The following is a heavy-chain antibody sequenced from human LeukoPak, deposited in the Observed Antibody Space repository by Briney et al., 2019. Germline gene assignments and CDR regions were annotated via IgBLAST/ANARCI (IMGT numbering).Heavy chain of an antibody. J-gene: IGHJ4*02. Sequence: GGSLRLSCAASGFTFSSYAMSWVRQAPGKGLEWVSAISGSGGSTYYADSVKGRFTISRDNSKNTLYLQMNSLRAEDTAVYYCAKGSGSGWYRGLDYWGQGTLVIVSS. V-gene: IGHV3-23*01. CDR1: GFTFSSYA. D-gene: IGHD6-19*01. CDR2: ISGSGGST. CDR3: AKGSGSGWYRGLDY.